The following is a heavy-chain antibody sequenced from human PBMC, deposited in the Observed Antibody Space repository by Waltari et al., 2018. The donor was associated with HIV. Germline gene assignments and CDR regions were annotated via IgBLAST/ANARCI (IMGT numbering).Heavy chain of an antibody. V-gene: IGHV4-34*01. CDR3: ARKDDYYDDNRYTLLFDS. J-gene: IGHJ4*02. CDR2: INHSGRT. Sequence: QVHLQQWGAGLLKPSETLSLTCAIYGGSFSGYYWSWIRQAPEKGLEWIGEINHSGRTNYNPSLTSRVTMSLDTSKNQFSLKLSSVTAADTAVYYCARKDDYYDDNRYTLLFDSWGQGTLVTVSS. CDR1: GGSFSGYY. D-gene: IGHD3-16*01.